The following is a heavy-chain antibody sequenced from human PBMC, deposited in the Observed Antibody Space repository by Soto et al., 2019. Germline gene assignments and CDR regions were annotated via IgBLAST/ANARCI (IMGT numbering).Heavy chain of an antibody. CDR3: AKDSLELLWFGELLPFQH. J-gene: IGHJ1*01. CDR2: LSGSGGST. Sequence: GGSLSLSCAASGFTFSSYAMSWVRQAPGKGLEWVSALSGSGGSTYYADSVKGRFTISRDNSKNTLYLQMNSLRAEDTAVYYCAKDSLELLWFGELLPFQHWGQGTLVTVSS. V-gene: IGHV3-23*01. CDR1: GFTFSSYA. D-gene: IGHD3-10*01.